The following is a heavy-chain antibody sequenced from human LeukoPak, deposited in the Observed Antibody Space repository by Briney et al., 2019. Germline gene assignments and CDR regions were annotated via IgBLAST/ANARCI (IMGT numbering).Heavy chain of an antibody. CDR1: GFTFSSYG. Sequence: GGSLRLSCVVSGFTFSSYGMTWVRQAPGKGLEWVSAISGSGGSTYYADSVKGRFTISRDNAKNSLYLQMNSLRAEDTAVYYCARESYDSSGYHAFDIWGQGTMVTVSS. J-gene: IGHJ3*02. D-gene: IGHD3-22*01. CDR3: ARESYDSSGYHAFDI. V-gene: IGHV3-23*01. CDR2: ISGSGGST.